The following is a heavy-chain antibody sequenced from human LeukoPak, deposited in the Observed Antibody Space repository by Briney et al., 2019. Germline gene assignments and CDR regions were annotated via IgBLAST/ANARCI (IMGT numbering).Heavy chain of an antibody. J-gene: IGHJ6*02. CDR1: GLTISSHY. D-gene: IGHD3-16*01. CDR2: IYSGGST. CDR3: ARVLFPFMNYYYGMDV. V-gene: IGHV3-53*01. Sequence: GGSLRLSCAASGLTISSHYMSWVRQAPGKGLEWVSVIYSGGSTYYADSVKGRFTISRDNAKNSLYLQMNSLRAEDTAVYYCARVLFPFMNYYYGMDVWGQGTTVTVSS.